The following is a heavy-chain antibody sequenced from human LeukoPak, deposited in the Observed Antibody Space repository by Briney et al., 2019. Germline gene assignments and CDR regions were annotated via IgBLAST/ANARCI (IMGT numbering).Heavy chain of an antibody. CDR3: ARVGGYSSSSENDY. V-gene: IGHV3-20*04. J-gene: IGHJ4*02. Sequence: GRSLRLSCAASGFTFDDYGMSWVRQAPGKGLEWVSGINWNGGSTGYADSVKGRFTISRDNAKNSLYLQMNSLRAEDTALYYCARVGGYSSSSENDYWGQGTLVTVSS. CDR1: GFTFDDYG. D-gene: IGHD6-6*01. CDR2: INWNGGST.